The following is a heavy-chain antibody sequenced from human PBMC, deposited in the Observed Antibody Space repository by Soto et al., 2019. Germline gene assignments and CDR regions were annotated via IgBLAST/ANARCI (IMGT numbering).Heavy chain of an antibody. Sequence: QVQLVESGGGVVQPGRSLRLSCAASGFTFSNYIMHWVRQAPGKGLEWVADILHDGNNKYYADSVKGRFTISRDNSKNTLYLQMNSLRAEDTAVYYCARDDEDGSYCALGYWGQGTLVTVSS. CDR2: ILHDGNNK. D-gene: IGHD3-10*01. CDR3: ARDDEDGSYCALGY. J-gene: IGHJ4*02. V-gene: IGHV3-30-3*01. CDR1: GFTFSNYI.